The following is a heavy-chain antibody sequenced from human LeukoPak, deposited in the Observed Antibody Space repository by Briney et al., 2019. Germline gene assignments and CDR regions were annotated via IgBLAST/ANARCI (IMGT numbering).Heavy chain of an antibody. CDR3: ARDRIVVVPAAILGWFDP. Sequence: GGSLRLSCAASGFTFSSYSMNWVRQAPGKGLEWVSSISSSSSCIYYADSVKGRFTISRDNAKNSLYLQMNSLRAEDTAVYYCARDRIVVVPAAILGWFDPWGQGTLVTVSS. D-gene: IGHD2-2*01. CDR2: ISSSSSCI. V-gene: IGHV3-21*01. CDR1: GFTFSSYS. J-gene: IGHJ5*02.